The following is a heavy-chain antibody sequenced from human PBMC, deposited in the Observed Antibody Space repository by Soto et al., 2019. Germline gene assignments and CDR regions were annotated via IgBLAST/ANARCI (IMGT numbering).Heavy chain of an antibody. D-gene: IGHD5-18*01. J-gene: IGHJ6*02. CDR3: ARDQNPAMSSHYYGMDV. CDR2: ISGSGGST. V-gene: IGHV3-23*01. CDR1: GFTFSSYA. Sequence: PGGSLRLSCAASGFTFSSYAMTWVRQAPGKGLEWVSVISGSGGSTYYADSVKGRFTISRDNSKNTLYLQVDSLRVEDTAVYYCARDQNPAMSSHYYGMDVWGQGTTVTVSS.